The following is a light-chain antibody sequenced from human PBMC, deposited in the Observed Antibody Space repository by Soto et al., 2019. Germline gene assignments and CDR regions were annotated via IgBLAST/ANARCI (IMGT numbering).Light chain of an antibody. CDR3: QQYDYWPPLT. Sequence: EIVMTQSPATLSVSPGKRATLSCRASQSISSNLAWYQQKPGQPPRLLIYGASTRATDIPARFSGSGSGTEFTLTISSLQSEDFAVYYCQQYDYWPPLTFGGGTKVEIK. CDR1: QSISSN. V-gene: IGKV3-15*01. CDR2: GAS. J-gene: IGKJ4*01.